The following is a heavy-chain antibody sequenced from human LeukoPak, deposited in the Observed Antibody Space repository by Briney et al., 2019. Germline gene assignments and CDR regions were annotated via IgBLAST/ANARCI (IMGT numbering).Heavy chain of an antibody. J-gene: IGHJ6*03. CDR1: GGSFSGYY. CDR3: ARLRSYYYYMDV. CDR2: INHSGST. Sequence: SETLSLTCAVYGGSFSGYYWSWIRQPPGKGLEWIGEINHSGSTNYSPSLKSRVTISVDTSKNQFSLKLSSVTAADTAVYYCARLRSYYYYMDVWGKGTTVTVSS. V-gene: IGHV4-34*01.